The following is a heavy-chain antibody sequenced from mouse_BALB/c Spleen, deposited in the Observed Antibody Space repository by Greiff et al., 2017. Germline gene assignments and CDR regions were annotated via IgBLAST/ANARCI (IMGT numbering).Heavy chain of an antibody. V-gene: IGHV1-69*02. Sequence: VQLQQPGAELVRPGASVKLSCKASGYTFTSYWINWVKQRPGQGLEWIGNIYPSDSYTNYNQKFKDKATLTVDKSSSTAYMQLSSPTSEDSAVYYCTRGYYAYFDYWGQGTTLTVSS. J-gene: IGHJ2*01. CDR1: GYTFTSYW. CDR2: IYPSDSYT. CDR3: TRGYYAYFDY. D-gene: IGHD2-3*01.